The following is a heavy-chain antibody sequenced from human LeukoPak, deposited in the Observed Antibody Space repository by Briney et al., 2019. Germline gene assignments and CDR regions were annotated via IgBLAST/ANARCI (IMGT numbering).Heavy chain of an antibody. CDR3: ARAGLLTGEIVVWAFDI. D-gene: IGHD2-15*01. J-gene: IGHJ3*02. V-gene: IGHV1-8*03. Sequence: VASVKVSCKASGYTFTGYYMHWVRQAPGQGLEWMGWMNPNSGNTGYAQKFQGRVTITRNTSISTAHMELSSLRSEDTAVYYCARAGLLTGEIVVWAFDIWGQGTMVAVSS. CDR2: MNPNSGNT. CDR1: GYTFTGYY.